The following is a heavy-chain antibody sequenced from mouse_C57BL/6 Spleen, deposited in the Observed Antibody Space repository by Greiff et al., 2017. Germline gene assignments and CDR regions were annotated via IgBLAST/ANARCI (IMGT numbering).Heavy chain of an antibody. CDR1: GYTFTSYT. Sequence: VQLQQSGAELARPGASVKMSCKASGYTFTSYTMHWVKQRPGQGLEWIGYINPSSGYTKYNQKFKDKATLTADKSSSTAYMQLSSLTAEDSAVYYCARNYGSSYGYFDVWGTGTTVTVSS. CDR2: INPSSGYT. V-gene: IGHV1-4*01. D-gene: IGHD1-1*01. CDR3: ARNYGSSYGYFDV. J-gene: IGHJ1*03.